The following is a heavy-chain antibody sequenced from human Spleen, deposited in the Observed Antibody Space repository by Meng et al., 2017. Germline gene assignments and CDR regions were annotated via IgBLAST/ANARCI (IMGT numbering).Heavy chain of an antibody. Sequence: QVQLRESGPAIVKPSETLSLTCPVSGGSITSSSYYWGWIRQPPGKGLEWIGSIYYSGSTYYNPSLKSRVTISVDTSKNQFSLKLSSVTAADTAVYYCARVNSDCGGVMCYKGWFDPWGQGTLVTVSS. CDR2: IYYSGST. J-gene: IGHJ5*02. V-gene: IGHV4-39*01. CDR3: ARVNSDCGGVMCYKGWFDP. D-gene: IGHD2-21*01. CDR1: GGSITSSSYY.